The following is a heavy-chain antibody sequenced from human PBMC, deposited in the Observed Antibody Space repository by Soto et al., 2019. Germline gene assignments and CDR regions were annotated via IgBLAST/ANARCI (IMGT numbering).Heavy chain of an antibody. Sequence: EVQLVESGGVVVQPGGSLRLSCAASGFTFDDFSMHWVRQAPGKGLEWVSLIGRDGIYTYYADSVKGRFNISRDNSKNSLYLQMNSLTTEDTAFYFCAKEKHDASWTSFDYWGQGTLVTVSS. CDR3: AKEKHDASWTSFDY. CDR1: GFTFDDFS. D-gene: IGHD2-2*01. V-gene: IGHV3-43*01. CDR2: IGRDGIYT. J-gene: IGHJ4*02.